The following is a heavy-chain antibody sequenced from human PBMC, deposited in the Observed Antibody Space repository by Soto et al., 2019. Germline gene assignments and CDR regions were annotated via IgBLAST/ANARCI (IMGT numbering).Heavy chain of an antibody. D-gene: IGHD4-17*01. CDR2: ISGSGGST. V-gene: IGHV3-23*01. CDR3: AKDLYGDYPFDY. J-gene: IGHJ4*02. CDR1: GFTFSSYA. Sequence: EVQLLESGGGLVQPGGYLRLSCAASGFTFSSYAMSWVRQAPGKGLEWVSAISGSGGSTYYADSVKGRFTISRDNSKSTLYLQMNSLRAEDTAVYYCAKDLYGDYPFDYWGQGTLVTVSS.